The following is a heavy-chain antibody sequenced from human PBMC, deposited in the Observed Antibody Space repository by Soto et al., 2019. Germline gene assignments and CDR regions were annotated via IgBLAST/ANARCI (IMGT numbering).Heavy chain of an antibody. CDR3: ARVYCSSSSCYSYAFDI. CDR2: TYYRSKWYN. V-gene: IGHV6-1*01. J-gene: IGHJ3*02. CDR1: GDSGSSNSAA. Sequence: SQTLSLTCAISGDSGSSNSAAWNWIRQSPSRGLEWLGRTYYRSKWYNDYAVFVKSRITINPDTSKNQFSLQLNSVTPEDTAVYYCARVYCSSSSCYSYAFDIWGQGTMVTVSS. D-gene: IGHD2-2*02.